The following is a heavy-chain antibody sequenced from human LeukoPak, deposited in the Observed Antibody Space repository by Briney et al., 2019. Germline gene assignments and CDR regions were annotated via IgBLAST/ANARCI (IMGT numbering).Heavy chain of an antibody. CDR1: GGSFSGYY. Sequence: PSETLSLTCAVYGGSFSGYYWSWIRQPPGKGLEWIGEINHSGSTNYNPSLKSRVTISVDTSKNQFSLKLSSVTAADTAVYYCARAQPDYYDSSGYYYSAFDIWGQGTMVTVFS. J-gene: IGHJ3*02. D-gene: IGHD3-22*01. CDR2: INHSGST. CDR3: ARAQPDYYDSSGYYYSAFDI. V-gene: IGHV4-34*01.